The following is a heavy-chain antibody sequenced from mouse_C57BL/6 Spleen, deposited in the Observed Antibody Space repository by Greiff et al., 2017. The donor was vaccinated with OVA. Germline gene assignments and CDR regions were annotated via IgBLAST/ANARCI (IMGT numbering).Heavy chain of an antibody. CDR2: IHPSDSDT. Sequence: VQLQQPGAELVKPGASVKVSCKASGYTFTSYWMHWVKQRPGQGLEWIGRIHPSDSDTNYNQKFKGKATLTVDKSSGTAYMQLSSLTSEDSAVDYCAMRYGSSHYYAMDYWGQGTSVTVSS. D-gene: IGHD1-1*01. CDR3: AMRYGSSHYYAMDY. V-gene: IGHV1-74*01. CDR1: GYTFTSYW. J-gene: IGHJ4*01.